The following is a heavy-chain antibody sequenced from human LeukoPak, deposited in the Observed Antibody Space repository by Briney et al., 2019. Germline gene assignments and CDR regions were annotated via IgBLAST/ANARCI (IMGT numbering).Heavy chain of an antibody. Sequence: PGGSLRLASAASGFTFSSYWMHWVRQAPGKGLVWVSRINSDGSSTSYADSVKGRFTISRDNAKNTLYLQMNSLRAEDTAVYYCARGDYDFWSGYQKNYYYYMDVWGKGTTVTVSS. J-gene: IGHJ6*03. D-gene: IGHD3-3*01. CDR1: GFTFSSYW. CDR2: INSDGSST. V-gene: IGHV3-74*01. CDR3: ARGDYDFWSGYQKNYYYYMDV.